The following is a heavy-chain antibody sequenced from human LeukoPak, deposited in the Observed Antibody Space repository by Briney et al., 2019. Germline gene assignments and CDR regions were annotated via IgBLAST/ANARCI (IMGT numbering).Heavy chain of an antibody. CDR1: GFTFSSYW. CDR3: ARYSSTWYYFDS. CDR2: IGQDGSEK. D-gene: IGHD6-13*01. J-gene: IGHJ4*02. V-gene: IGHV3-7*03. Sequence: GGSLRLSCVVSGFTFSSYWTSWVRQAPGKGLEWVANIGQDGSEKYYVDSVKGRFTVSRDNGENSLYLQMHSLRVEDTAVYYCARYSSTWYYFDSWGQGTLVTVSS.